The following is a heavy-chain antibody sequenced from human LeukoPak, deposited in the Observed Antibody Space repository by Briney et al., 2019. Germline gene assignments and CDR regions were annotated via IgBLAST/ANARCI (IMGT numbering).Heavy chain of an antibody. CDR2: ISDRGPA. J-gene: IGHJ5*02. V-gene: IGHV4-30-2*01. D-gene: IGHD3-10*01. CDR3: ARSRQASGLLSS. CDR1: RGAITSGGYS. Sequence: SQTLSLTCTVSRGAITSGGYSWNWIRQPPGKGLEWIGYISDRGPAYYNPSLKSRFTISVDRPKNQFFLTVTSVTAADTAVYFCARSRQASGLLSSWGQGTRVVVSS.